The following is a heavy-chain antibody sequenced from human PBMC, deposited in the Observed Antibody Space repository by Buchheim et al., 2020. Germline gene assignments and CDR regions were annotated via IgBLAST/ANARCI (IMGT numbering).Heavy chain of an antibody. D-gene: IGHD3-3*01. Sequence: QLQLQESGPGLVKPSETLSLTCTVSGGSISSSSYYWGWIRQPPGKGLEWIGSIYYSGSTYYNPSLKSRVTISVHTSKNKLSLKLSSVTAADTAVYYCARTHGYDFWSGYYTETNNWFDPWGQGTL. V-gene: IGHV4-39*07. J-gene: IGHJ5*02. CDR3: ARTHGYDFWSGYYTETNNWFDP. CDR1: GGSISSSSYY. CDR2: IYYSGST.